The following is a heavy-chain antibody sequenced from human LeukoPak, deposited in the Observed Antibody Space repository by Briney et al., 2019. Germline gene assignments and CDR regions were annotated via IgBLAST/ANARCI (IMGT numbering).Heavy chain of an antibody. CDR3: ARHQTAINDYGPYDAFDI. V-gene: IGHV4-39*01. Sequence: SETLSLTCTVSVVSISSSDYYWGWIRQPPGKGMEWIGRIYYSGTTYCNPPLKSRVSISEDTSKNQFSLKLTSVTAADTAVYYCARHQTAINDYGPYDAFDIWGQGTMVTVSS. J-gene: IGHJ3*02. CDR1: VVSISSSDYY. D-gene: IGHD4/OR15-4a*01. CDR2: IYYSGTT.